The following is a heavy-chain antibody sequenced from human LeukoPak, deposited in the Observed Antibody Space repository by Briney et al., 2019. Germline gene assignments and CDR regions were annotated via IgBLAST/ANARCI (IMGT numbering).Heavy chain of an antibody. CDR1: GGSISSFF. J-gene: IGHJ4*02. CDR2: VYYTGST. Sequence: SETLSLTCTVSGGSISSFFWSWIRQSPGKELEWIGYVYYTGSTNYNPSLNSRVTMSIDTSKKQFSLKLNSVTAADTAVYYCARGGRDGSYCFDYWGQGTLVSVSS. D-gene: IGHD3-16*01. V-gene: IGHV4-59*01. CDR3: ARGGRDGSYCFDY.